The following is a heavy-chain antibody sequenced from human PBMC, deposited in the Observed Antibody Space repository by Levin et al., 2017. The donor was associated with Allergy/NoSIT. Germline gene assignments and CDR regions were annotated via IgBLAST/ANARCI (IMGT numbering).Heavy chain of an antibody. CDR2: INPNSGGT. Sequence: GESLKISCKASGYTFTGYYMHWVRQAPGQGLEWMGRINPNSGGTNYAQKFQGRVTMTRDTSISTAYLELSRLRYDDTAMFYCARAAAGYESLVDYWGQGTLVTVSS. CDR3: ARAAAGYESLVDY. J-gene: IGHJ4*02. CDR1: GYTFTGYY. V-gene: IGHV1-2*02. D-gene: IGHD5-12*01.